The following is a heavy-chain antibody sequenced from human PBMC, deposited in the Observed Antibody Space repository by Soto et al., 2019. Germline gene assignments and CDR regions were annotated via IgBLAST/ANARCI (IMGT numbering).Heavy chain of an antibody. CDR3: ARVLQGIYPEFGFDI. Sequence: SDTLSLTFTVSGCAISSYYWSWIRQPPGKGLEWIGYIYYSGSTNYNPSLKSRVTISVDTSKNQFSLKLSSVTAADTAVYYCARVLQGIYPEFGFDIWGQGTMFTVSS. CDR1: GCAISSYY. V-gene: IGHV4-59*01. J-gene: IGHJ3*02. CDR2: IYYSGST. D-gene: IGHD3-10*01.